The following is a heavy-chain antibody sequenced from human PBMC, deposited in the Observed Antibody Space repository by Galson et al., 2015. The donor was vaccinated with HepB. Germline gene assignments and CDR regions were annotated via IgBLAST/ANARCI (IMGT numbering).Heavy chain of an antibody. CDR3: ARDPYGSTGYPEGYFDA. V-gene: IGHV4-30-4*01. CDR1: GASISTGDYY. Sequence: TLSLTCIVSGASISTGDYYWSWIRQHPGKGLEWIGYIYYSGSTDYNPSLKSRVTMSVDTSKNQLSLRLSSVTAADTAVYYCARDPYGSTGYPEGYFDAWGPGTLVTVSS. D-gene: IGHD3-22*01. J-gene: IGHJ4*02. CDR2: IYYSGST.